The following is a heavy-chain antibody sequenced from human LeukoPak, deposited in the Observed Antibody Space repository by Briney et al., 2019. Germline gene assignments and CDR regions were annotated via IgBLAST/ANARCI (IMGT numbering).Heavy chain of an antibody. V-gene: IGHV1-69*13. Sequence: ASVKVSCKASGGTFSSYAISWVRQAPGQGLEWMGGIIPIFGTANYAQKFQGRVTITADESTSTAYMELSSLRSEDTAMYYCARQFTFYDRRRGTYVWSDAIDIWGQGTMITVSS. D-gene: IGHD2/OR15-2a*01. CDR3: ARQFTFYDRRRGTYVWSDAIDI. J-gene: IGHJ3*02. CDR1: GGTFSSYA. CDR2: IIPIFGTA.